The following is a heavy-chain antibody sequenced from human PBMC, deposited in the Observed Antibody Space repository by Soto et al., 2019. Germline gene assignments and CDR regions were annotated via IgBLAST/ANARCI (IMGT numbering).Heavy chain of an antibody. Sequence: QGHLVQSGAEVKKPGASVKVSCKASGYTFTRYGISWVRQGPGQGLEWMGWISGYNGDTNYAQNLQDRVTMTIDTSTNTAYMELRSLTSDDTAVYYCAKNGQPPYYYYGLDVWGQGTTVTVSS. V-gene: IGHV1-18*01. CDR3: AKNGQPPYYYYGLDV. CDR2: ISGYNGDT. J-gene: IGHJ6*02. D-gene: IGHD2-8*01. CDR1: GYTFTRYG.